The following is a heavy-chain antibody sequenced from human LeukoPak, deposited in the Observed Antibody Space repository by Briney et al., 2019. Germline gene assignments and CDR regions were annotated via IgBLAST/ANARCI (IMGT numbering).Heavy chain of an antibody. CDR3: ITGLAGTPVDY. D-gene: IGHD6-19*01. J-gene: IGHJ4*02. V-gene: IGHV3-15*01. Sequence: GGSLRLSCAASGFTFTNAWMSWVRQAPGKRLEWVGRIKSKIDGGTTEYAAPVKGRFTISRDDSKTTLYLQMNSLKSEDTAVYYCITGLAGTPVDYWGQGTPVTVSS. CDR2: IKSKIDGGTT. CDR1: GFTFTNAW.